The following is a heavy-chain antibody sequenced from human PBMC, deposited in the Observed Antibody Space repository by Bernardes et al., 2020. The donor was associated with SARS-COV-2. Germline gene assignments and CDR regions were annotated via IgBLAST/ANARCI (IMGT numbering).Heavy chain of an antibody. Sequence: SVKVSCKASGGTFNSHAISWVRQAPGQGLEWMGRIIPIFGTIIYAQKFQGRVTMTADESTSTVYMEMGSLRSEDTAVYYCARDWTGTGGLPAERVDLDYWGQGTLVTVSP. CDR3: ARDWTGTGGLPAERVDLDY. J-gene: IGHJ4*02. CDR1: GGTFNSHA. D-gene: IGHD2-2*01. V-gene: IGHV1-69*13. CDR2: IIPIFGTI.